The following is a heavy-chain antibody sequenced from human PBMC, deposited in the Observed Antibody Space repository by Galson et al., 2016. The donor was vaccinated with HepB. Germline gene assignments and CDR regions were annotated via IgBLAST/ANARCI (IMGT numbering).Heavy chain of an antibody. CDR2: IYYSGST. CDR1: GGSVFTSRPY. V-gene: IGHV4-61*05. CDR3: ARHLDPQSESYYYYYYGMDV. J-gene: IGHJ6*02. D-gene: IGHD1-14*01. Sequence: LSLTCNIFGGSVFTSRPYWGWIRQSPGKGLEWIGYIYYSGSTNYNPSLKSRVTISVDTSKNQFSLKLSSVTAADTAVYYCARHLDPQSESYYYYYYGMDVWGQGTTVTVSS.